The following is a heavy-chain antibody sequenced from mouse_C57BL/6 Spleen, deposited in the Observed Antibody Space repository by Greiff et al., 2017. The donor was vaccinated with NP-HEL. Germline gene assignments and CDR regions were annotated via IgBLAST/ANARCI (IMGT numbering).Heavy chain of an antibody. J-gene: IGHJ1*03. D-gene: IGHD2-5*01. CDR1: GYTFTSYW. Sequence: QVQLQQPGAELVKPGASVKLSCKASGYTFTSYWMHWVKQRPGQGLEWIGMIHPTSGSTNYNEKFKSKATLTVDKSSSTAYMQLSSLTSEDSAVYYCARRGYSNWYFDVWGTGTTVTVSS. V-gene: IGHV1-64*01. CDR2: IHPTSGST. CDR3: ARRGYSNWYFDV.